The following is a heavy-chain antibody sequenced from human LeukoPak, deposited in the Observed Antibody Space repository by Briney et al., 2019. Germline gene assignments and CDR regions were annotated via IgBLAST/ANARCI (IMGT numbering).Heavy chain of an antibody. CDR1: QFSFNTHS. CDR3: ATDFPCSTTSCYWGY. D-gene: IGHD2-2*01. CDR2: ISGRNNGEYT. J-gene: IGHJ4*02. Sequence: GGSLRLSCAASQFSFNTHSMSWVRQAPGKGLEWVSSISGRNNGEYTYYADSVEGRFTISRDNSKSTLYLQMNSLRAEDTAVYYCATDFPCSTTSCYWGYWGQGTLVTVSS. V-gene: IGHV3-23*01.